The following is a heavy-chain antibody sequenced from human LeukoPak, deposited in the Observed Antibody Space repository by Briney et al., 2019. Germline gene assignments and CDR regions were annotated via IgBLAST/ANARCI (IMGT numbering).Heavy chain of an antibody. J-gene: IGHJ1*01. V-gene: IGHV4-34*01. D-gene: IGHD2-15*01. Sequence: SETLSLTCAVYGGSFSGYYWSWIHQPPGKGLEWIGEINHSEATDYNPSFKSRVTISVDTSKNQFSLKLSSVTAADTAVYYCAREAQYCSGGRCYGGYFQHWGQGTLVTVSS. CDR3: AREAQYCSGGRCYGGYFQH. CDR1: GGSFSGYY. CDR2: INHSEAT.